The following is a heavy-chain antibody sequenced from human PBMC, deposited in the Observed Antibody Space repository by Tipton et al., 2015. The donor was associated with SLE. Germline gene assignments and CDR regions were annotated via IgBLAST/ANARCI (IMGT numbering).Heavy chain of an antibody. J-gene: IGHJ4*02. Sequence: SLRLSCSASGFTFSGSAMHWVRQASGKGLEWVGRIRSKANSYATAYAASVKGRFTISRDDSKNTAYLQMNSLKTEDTAVYYRTRYGYFDYWGQGTLVTVSS. V-gene: IGHV3-73*01. CDR3: TRYGYFDY. CDR2: IRSKANSYAT. D-gene: IGHD4-17*01. CDR1: GFTFSGSA.